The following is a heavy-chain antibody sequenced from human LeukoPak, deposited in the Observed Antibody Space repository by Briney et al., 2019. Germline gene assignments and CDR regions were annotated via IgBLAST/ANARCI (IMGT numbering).Heavy chain of an antibody. CDR1: GGSISPYY. CDR3: ARYYYDTSGYPHYFDY. J-gene: IGHJ4*02. V-gene: IGHV4-59*08. Sequence: SETLSLTCTVFGGSISPYYWSWIRQPPGKGLEWIGYIYYSGSTYYNPSLKSRVTISVDTSKNQFSLKLSSVTAADTAVYYCARYYYDTSGYPHYFDYWGQGTLVTVSS. CDR2: IYYSGST. D-gene: IGHD3-22*01.